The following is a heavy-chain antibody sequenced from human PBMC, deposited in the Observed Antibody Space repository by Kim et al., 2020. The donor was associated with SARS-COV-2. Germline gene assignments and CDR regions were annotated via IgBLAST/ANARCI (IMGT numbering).Heavy chain of an antibody. D-gene: IGHD6-19*01. CDR2: ISGSGGST. CDR3: AKDLKSKIAVAGTPEGY. Sequence: GGSLRLSCAASGFTFSNYAMSWVRQAPGKGLEWVSAISGSGGSTYYADSVKGRFSISRDNSKNTLYLQMNSLRAEDTAVYYCAKDLKSKIAVAGTPEGYWGQGTLVTVSS. V-gene: IGHV3-23*01. J-gene: IGHJ4*02. CDR1: GFTFSNYA.